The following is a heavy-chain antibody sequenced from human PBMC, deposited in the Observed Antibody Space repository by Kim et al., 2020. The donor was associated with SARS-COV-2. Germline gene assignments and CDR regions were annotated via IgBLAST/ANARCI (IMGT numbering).Heavy chain of an antibody. V-gene: IGHV4-59*01. D-gene: IGHD2-2*01. CDR3: ARISTRWSPFDY. Sequence: NSTPTLKSRINISVETSTNQFSLKLTSVTAADTAMYYCARISTRWSPFDYWGQGTLVTVSS. J-gene: IGHJ4*02.